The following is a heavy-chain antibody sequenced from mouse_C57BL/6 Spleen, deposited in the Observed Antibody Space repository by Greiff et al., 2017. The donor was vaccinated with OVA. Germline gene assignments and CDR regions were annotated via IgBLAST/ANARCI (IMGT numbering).Heavy chain of an antibody. CDR2: ILRGGST. V-gene: IGHV2-5*01. D-gene: IGHD2-5*01. CDR3: ATYYSNYHYYAMDY. CDR1: GFSLTSYG. Sequence: QVQLKQSGPGLVQPSQSLSITCTVSGFSLTSYGVHWVRQSPGKGLEWLGVILRGGSTDYNAAFMSRLSISKDNSKSQVFFKMNSLQADDTAIYYCATYYSNYHYYAMDYWGQGTSVTVSA. J-gene: IGHJ4*01.